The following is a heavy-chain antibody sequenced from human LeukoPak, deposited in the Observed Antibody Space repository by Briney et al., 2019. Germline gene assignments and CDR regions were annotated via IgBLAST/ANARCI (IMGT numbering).Heavy chain of an antibody. Sequence: GRSLRLSCAASGFTFSSYAMHWVRQAPGKGLEGVAVISYDGSNKYYADSVKGRFTISRDNSKNTLYLQMNSLRAEDTAVYYCARKAIGWWFDPWGQGTLVTVSS. CDR1: GFTFSSYA. CDR2: ISYDGSNK. J-gene: IGHJ5*02. V-gene: IGHV3-30*01. CDR3: ARKAIGWWFDP. D-gene: IGHD5-24*01.